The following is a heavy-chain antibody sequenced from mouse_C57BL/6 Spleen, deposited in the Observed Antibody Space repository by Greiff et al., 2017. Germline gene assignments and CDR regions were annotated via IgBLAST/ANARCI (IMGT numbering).Heavy chain of an antibody. D-gene: IGHD2-4*01. CDR3: ARGNYDYDGVYDAMDY. CDR2: INPSNGGT. CDR1: GYTFTSYW. J-gene: IGHJ4*01. Sequence: QVQLQQSGTELVKPGASVKLSCKASGYTFTSYWMHWVKQRPGQGLEWIGNINPSNGGTNYNEKFKSKATLTVDKSSSTAYMQLSSLTSEDSAVYYCARGNYDYDGVYDAMDYWGQGTSVTVSS. V-gene: IGHV1-53*01.